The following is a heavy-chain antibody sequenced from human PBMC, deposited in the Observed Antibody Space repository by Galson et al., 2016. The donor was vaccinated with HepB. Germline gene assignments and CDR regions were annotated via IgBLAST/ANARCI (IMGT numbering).Heavy chain of an antibody. CDR1: GFTFSSYA. Sequence: SCAASGFTFSSYAMSWVRQAPGQGLEWMGRVILLLHVANYAQKFQGRVTITADKSTNTAYMELTSLTSEDTAIYRSGWNSENWFDPWGQGTLVTVSS. V-gene: IGHV1-69*04. D-gene: IGHD6-25*01. CDR3: GWNSENWFDP. CDR2: VILLLHVA. J-gene: IGHJ5*02.